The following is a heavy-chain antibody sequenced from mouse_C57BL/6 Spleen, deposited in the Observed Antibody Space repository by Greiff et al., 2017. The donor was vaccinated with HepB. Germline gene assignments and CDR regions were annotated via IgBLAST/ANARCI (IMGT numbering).Heavy chain of an antibody. CDR3: AKKQDYDIAMDY. CDR1: GFSLTSYG. J-gene: IGHJ4*01. D-gene: IGHD2-4*01. CDR2: IWRGGST. Sequence: VKLMESGPGLVQPSQSLSITCTVSGFSLTSYGVHWVRQSPGKGLEWLGVIWRGGSTDYNAAFMSRLSITKDNSKSQVFFKMNSLQADDTAIYYCAKKQDYDIAMDYWGQGTSVTVSS. V-gene: IGHV2-5*01.